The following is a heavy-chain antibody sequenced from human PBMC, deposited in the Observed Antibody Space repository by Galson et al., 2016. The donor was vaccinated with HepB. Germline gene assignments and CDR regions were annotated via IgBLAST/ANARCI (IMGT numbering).Heavy chain of an antibody. J-gene: IGHJ2*01. CDR1: GGSISTYN. Sequence: SETLSLTCRVSGGSISTYNWCWVRLVPGKGLEWIGYSHESGESKYNPSLKSRVTISVDKSNNHFSLNLRSVTAADTAVYYCASYYDNDYWYFDLWGRGTLVTVSS. CDR2: SHESGES. D-gene: IGHD3-22*01. V-gene: IGHV4-59*12. CDR3: ASYYDNDYWYFDL.